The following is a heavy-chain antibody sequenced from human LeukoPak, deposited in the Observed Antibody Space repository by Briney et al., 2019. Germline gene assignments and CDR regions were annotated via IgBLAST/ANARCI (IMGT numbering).Heavy chain of an antibody. V-gene: IGHV4-4*02. D-gene: IGHD2-8*01. CDR1: GGSITSTNW. Sequence: PSGTLSLTCGVSGGSITSTNWWSWVRQTPGQGLEWIGEISLNGVTNYNPSLNSRVTMLLDTSRNHLSLNLTSVTAADTAAYYCSRENGAFSPFGYWGQGTLVTVPS. CDR2: ISLNGVT. J-gene: IGHJ4*02. CDR3: SRENGAFSPFGY.